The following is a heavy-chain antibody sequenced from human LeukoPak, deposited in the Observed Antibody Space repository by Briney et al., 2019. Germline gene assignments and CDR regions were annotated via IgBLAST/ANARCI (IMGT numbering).Heavy chain of an antibody. D-gene: IGHD4-17*01. V-gene: IGHV4-59*01. Sequence: HSETLSLTCTGSGGSISSYYWSWIRRPPGKGLEWIGYIYYSGSTNYNPSLKSRVTISVDTSKNQFSLKLSSVTAADTAVYYCARAVLSYGDYAFDHWGQGTLVTVSS. CDR1: GGSISSYY. CDR2: IYYSGST. CDR3: ARAVLSYGDYAFDH. J-gene: IGHJ4*02.